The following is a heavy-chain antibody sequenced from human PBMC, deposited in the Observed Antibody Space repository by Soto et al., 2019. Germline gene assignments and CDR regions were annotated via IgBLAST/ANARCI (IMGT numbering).Heavy chain of an antibody. Sequence: QVPLVQSGAEMQKPGSSVKVSCQSSGVTCTTYAMNWVRQAPGQGPEWMGDISPMFGAANYAPKFQGRVTITADESTGTSYMQLSSLTSEDTALYFCAREVQVHTPAFVYWGQGTLVTVSS. V-gene: IGHV1-69*19. CDR1: GVTCTTYA. CDR2: ISPMFGAA. CDR3: AREVQVHTPAFVY. J-gene: IGHJ4*02. D-gene: IGHD3-10*01.